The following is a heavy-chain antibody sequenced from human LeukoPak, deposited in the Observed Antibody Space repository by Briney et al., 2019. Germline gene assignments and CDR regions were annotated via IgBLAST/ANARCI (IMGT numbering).Heavy chain of an antibody. Sequence: GGSLRLSCAASGFSFSDYAMDWVRQAPGKGLEWVSAISSNSAYIYYADSVKGRFTISRDNAKSSVSLQMNSLRDDDTAVYYCARIFRYQLVDYYALDVWGQGTTVTVSS. CDR3: ARIFRYQLVDYYALDV. J-gene: IGHJ6*02. CDR2: ISSNSAYI. V-gene: IGHV3-21*01. D-gene: IGHD2-2*01. CDR1: GFSFSDYA.